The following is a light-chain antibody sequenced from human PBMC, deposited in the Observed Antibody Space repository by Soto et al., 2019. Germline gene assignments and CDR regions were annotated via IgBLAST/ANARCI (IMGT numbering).Light chain of an antibody. V-gene: IGLV1-44*01. J-gene: IGLJ1*01. CDR2: SNN. CDR3: AAWDDSLNGHV. Sequence: QSVLTQPPSASGTPGQRVTISCSGSSSNIGSNTVNWYQQLPGTAPKLLIYSNNQPPSGVPDRFSGSKSGTSASLAISGLQSEDEADYYCAAWDDSLNGHVFGTGTKLTVL. CDR1: SSNIGSNT.